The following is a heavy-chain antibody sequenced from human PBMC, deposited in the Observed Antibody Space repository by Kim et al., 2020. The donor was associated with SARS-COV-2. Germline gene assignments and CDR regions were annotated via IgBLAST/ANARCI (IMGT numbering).Heavy chain of an antibody. CDR2: IKQDGSEK. D-gene: IGHD1-1*01. CDR1: GFTFSSYW. J-gene: IGHJ2*01. CDR3: ARDPNNWRFLPDWYFDL. Sequence: GGSLRLSCAASGFTFSSYWMSWVRQAPGKGLEWVANIKQDGSEKYYVDSVKGRFTISRDNAKNSLYLQMNSLRAEDTAVYYCARDPNNWRFLPDWYFDLWGRGTLVTVSS. V-gene: IGHV3-7*01.